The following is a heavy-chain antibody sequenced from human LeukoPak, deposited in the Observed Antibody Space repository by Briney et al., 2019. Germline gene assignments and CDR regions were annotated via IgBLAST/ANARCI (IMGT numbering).Heavy chain of an antibody. Sequence: SSVKVSCKASGGTFSSYAISWVRQAPGQGLEWMGGIIPIFGTANYAQKFQGRVTITADESTSTAYMELSSLRSEDTAVYYCARDLTHDYLRRGHFDYWGQGTLVTVSS. J-gene: IGHJ4*02. CDR3: ARDLTHDYLRRGHFDY. CDR1: GGTFSSYA. CDR2: IIPIFGTA. V-gene: IGHV1-69*01. D-gene: IGHD4-11*01.